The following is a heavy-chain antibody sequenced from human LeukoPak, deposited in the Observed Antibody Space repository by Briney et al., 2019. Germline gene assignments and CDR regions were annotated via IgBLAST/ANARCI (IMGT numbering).Heavy chain of an antibody. V-gene: IGHV1-46*01. CDR3: ARGRNNWFDP. CDR1: GFTFTSYD. Sequence: ASVKVSCKASGFTFTSYDINWVRQAPGQGLEWMGIINPSGGSTSYAQKFQGRVTMTRDTSTSTVYMELSSLRSEDTAVYYCARGRNNWFDPWGQGTLVTVSS. CDR2: INPSGGST. J-gene: IGHJ5*02.